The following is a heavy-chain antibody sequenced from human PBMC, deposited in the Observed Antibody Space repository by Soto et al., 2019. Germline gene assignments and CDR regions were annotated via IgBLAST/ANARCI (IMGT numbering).Heavy chain of an antibody. J-gene: IGHJ4*02. Sequence: EVQLLESGGGLVQPGGSLRLYCAASGFTFSDFAMTWVRQTPEKGLEWVSTISSNGGRNGGRAFYPDSVKGRFTISRDDSKNALFLQMNSLRAEDTALYYCTRSYLTYYFDDWGPGTLVPVSS. V-gene: IGHV3-23*01. D-gene: IGHD3-10*01. CDR1: GFTFSDFA. CDR3: TRSYLTYYFDD. CDR2: ISSNGGRNGGRA.